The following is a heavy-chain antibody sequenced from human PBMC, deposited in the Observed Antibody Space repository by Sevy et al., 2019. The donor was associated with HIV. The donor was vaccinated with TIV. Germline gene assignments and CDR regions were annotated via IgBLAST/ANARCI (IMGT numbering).Heavy chain of an antibody. D-gene: IGHD5-12*01. Sequence: GGSLRLSCEASGFSFDDYTMNWVRQAPGKGLEWVSGITWNGDNIGYAESVKGRFTVSRNNDKKSLYLQMDSLRTEDTAVYYCASDRRGYFHKSGYLISDAFDVWGQGTMVTVSS. CDR3: ASDRRGYFHKSGYLISDAFDV. CDR2: ITWNGDNI. CDR1: GFSFDDYT. J-gene: IGHJ3*01. V-gene: IGHV3-20*04.